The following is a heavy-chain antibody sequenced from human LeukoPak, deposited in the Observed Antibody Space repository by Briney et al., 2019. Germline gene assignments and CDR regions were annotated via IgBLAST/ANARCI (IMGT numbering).Heavy chain of an antibody. D-gene: IGHD3-22*01. CDR1: GGSFSGYY. V-gene: IGHV4-34*01. J-gene: IGHJ4*02. CDR3: ARTRYYDSTGRNDY. CDR2: INHSGIT. Sequence: PLETLSPTCAVYGGSFSGYYWSWIRQPPGKGLEWIGEINHSGITNYNPSLKSRVTISVDTSKNQFSLKLSSVTAADTAVYYCARTRYYDSTGRNDYWGQGFLSSVSS.